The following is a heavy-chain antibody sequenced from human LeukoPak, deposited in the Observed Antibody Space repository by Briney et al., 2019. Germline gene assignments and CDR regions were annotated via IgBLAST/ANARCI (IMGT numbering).Heavy chain of an antibody. CDR1: GFTFSSYG. J-gene: IGHJ5*02. V-gene: IGHV3-33*01. CDR3: ARDLQDIVVVPAAIRGSWFDP. Sequence: GGSLRVSCAASGFTFSSYGMHWVRQAPGKGLEWVAVIWYDGSNKYYADSVKGRFTISRDNSKNTLYLQMNRLRAEDTAVYYCARDLQDIVVVPAAIRGSWFDPWGQGTLVTVSS. CDR2: IWYDGSNK. D-gene: IGHD2-2*01.